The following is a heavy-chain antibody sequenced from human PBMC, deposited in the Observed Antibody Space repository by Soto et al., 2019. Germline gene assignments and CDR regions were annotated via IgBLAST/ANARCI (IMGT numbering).Heavy chain of an antibody. CDR2: ISSSSSYI. V-gene: IGHV3-21*01. J-gene: IGHJ5*02. CDR1: GFTFSSYS. CDR3: ARETYSSGSQEGTWFDP. Sequence: EGSLRLSCAASGFTFSSYSMNWVRQAPGKGLEWVSSISSSSSYIYYADSVKGRFTISRDNAKNSLYLQMNSLRAEDTAVYYCARETYSSGSQEGTWFDPWGQGTLVTVSS. D-gene: IGHD6-19*01.